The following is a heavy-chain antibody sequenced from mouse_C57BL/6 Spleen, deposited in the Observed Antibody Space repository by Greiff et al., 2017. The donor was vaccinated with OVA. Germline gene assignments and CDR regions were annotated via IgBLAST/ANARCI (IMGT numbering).Heavy chain of an antibody. CDR3: ARHYYGSSYYFDY. Sequence: EVKLVESGGDLVKPGGSLKLSCAASGFTFSSYGMSWVRQTPDKRLEWVATISSGGSYTYYPDSVKGRFTISRDNAKNTLYLQMSSLKSEDTAMDYCARHYYGSSYYFDYWGQGTTLTVSS. CDR2: ISSGGSYT. CDR1: GFTFSSYG. J-gene: IGHJ2*01. V-gene: IGHV5-6*01. D-gene: IGHD1-1*01.